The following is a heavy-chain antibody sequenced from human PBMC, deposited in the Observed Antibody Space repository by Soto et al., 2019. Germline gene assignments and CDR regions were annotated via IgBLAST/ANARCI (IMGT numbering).Heavy chain of an antibody. J-gene: IGHJ4*02. CDR1: GFTFSSYW. V-gene: IGHV3-7*03. Sequence: GGSLRLSCAASGFTFSSYWMTWVRQAPGKGLEWVANIKQSGSETYYVDSVKGRFTISRDGAKNALYLQMNTLRAEDTAVYFCARGYSIDYWGQGTLVTVSS. CDR2: IKQSGSET. D-gene: IGHD5-18*01. CDR3: ARGYSIDY.